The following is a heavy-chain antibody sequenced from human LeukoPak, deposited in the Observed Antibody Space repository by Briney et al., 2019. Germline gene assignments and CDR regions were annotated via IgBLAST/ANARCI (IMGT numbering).Heavy chain of an antibody. V-gene: IGHV1-2*02. D-gene: IGHD6-19*01. CDR1: GYTFTGNY. J-gene: IGHJ3*02. CDR3: ARNPTPSSGWPPPYYDAFDI. CDR2: INPNSGGT. Sequence: ASVKVSCKASGYTFTGNYMHWVRQAPGQGLEWMGWINPNSGGTNYAQKFQGRVTMTRDTSISTAYMELSRLRSDDTAVYYWARNPTPSSGWPPPYYDAFDIWGQGTMVTVSS.